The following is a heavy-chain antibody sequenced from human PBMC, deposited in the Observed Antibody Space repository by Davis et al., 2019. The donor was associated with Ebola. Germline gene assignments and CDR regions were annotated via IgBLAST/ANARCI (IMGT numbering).Heavy chain of an antibody. J-gene: IGHJ4*02. D-gene: IGHD1-26*01. CDR2: IYYSGST. Sequence: MPSETLSLTCAVYGGSLSGYYWGWIRQPPGKGLEWIGYIYYSGSTNYNPSLKSRATISLDMSKNQFSLTLTSVTAADTAVYFCARSGGFTFADFDYWGQGALVTVS. CDR1: GGSLSGYY. V-gene: IGHV4-34*11. CDR3: ARSGGFTFADFDY.